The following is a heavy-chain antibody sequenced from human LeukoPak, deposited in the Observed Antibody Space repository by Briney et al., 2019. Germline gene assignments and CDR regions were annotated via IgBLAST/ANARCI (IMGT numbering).Heavy chain of an antibody. Sequence: SVKVSCKASGYTFTGYYMHWVRQAPGQGLEWMGRIIPIFATTNYAQKFQGRVTITTDESTSTAYVELSSLRSEDTAVYYCARDLANWGSSFDYWGQGTLVTVSS. D-gene: IGHD7-27*01. CDR1: GYTFTGYY. J-gene: IGHJ4*02. CDR2: IIPIFATT. V-gene: IGHV1-69*05. CDR3: ARDLANWGSSFDY.